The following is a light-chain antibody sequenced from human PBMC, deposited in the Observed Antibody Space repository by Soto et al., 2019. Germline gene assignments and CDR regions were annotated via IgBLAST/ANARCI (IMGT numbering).Light chain of an antibody. CDR1: QDISNY. CDR3: QKYNSAPWT. V-gene: IGKV1-27*01. Sequence: DIQMTQSPSSLSASVGHRVTIACRASQDISNYLAWYQQKPGKVPKLLIYSASTLHSGVPSRFNGSGSGTDFTLTISSLQPEDVATYYCQKYNSAPWTFGQGTKVEIK. CDR2: SAS. J-gene: IGKJ1*01.